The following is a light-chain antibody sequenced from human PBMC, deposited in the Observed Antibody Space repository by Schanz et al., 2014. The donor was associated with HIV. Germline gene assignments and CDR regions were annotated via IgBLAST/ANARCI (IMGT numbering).Light chain of an antibody. CDR2: EVN. CDR1: SSDVGGYNS. Sequence: QSALTQPPSASGSPGQSVTISCTGTSSDVGGYNSVSWYQQHPGKAPKLMIYEVNKRPSGVPDRFSGSKSGNTASLTISGLQAEDEADYHCSSYTTSNTLVFGTGTKLTVL. V-gene: IGLV2-8*01. CDR3: SSYTTSNTLV. J-gene: IGLJ1*01.